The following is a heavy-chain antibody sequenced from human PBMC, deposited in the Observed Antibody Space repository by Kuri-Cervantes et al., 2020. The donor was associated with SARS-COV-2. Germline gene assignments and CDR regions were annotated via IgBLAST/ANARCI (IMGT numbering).Heavy chain of an antibody. CDR1: GFTFRDYA. V-gene: IGHV3-74*01. Sequence: GGSLRLSCTASGFTFRDYAMSWVRQAPGKGLVWVSRINSDGSSTSYADSVKGRFTISRDNAKNTLYLQMNSLRAEDTAVYYCARGDYDFWRGHRGWFDPWGQGTLVTVSS. CDR2: INSDGSST. J-gene: IGHJ5*02. D-gene: IGHD3-3*01. CDR3: ARGDYDFWRGHRGWFDP.